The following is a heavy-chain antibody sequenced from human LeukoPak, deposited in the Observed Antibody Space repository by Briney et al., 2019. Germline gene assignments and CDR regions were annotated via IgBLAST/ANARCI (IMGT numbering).Heavy chain of an antibody. Sequence: SETLSLTCTVSGGSISSSSYYWSWIRQPAGEGLEWIGRLHTSGSTHYNPSLKSRVTMSVDTSKNQFSLKLSSVTAADTAAYYCARDFGYGDYFFDDWGQGTLVTVSS. CDR3: ARDFGYGDYFFDD. CDR1: GGSISSSSYY. CDR2: LHTSGST. J-gene: IGHJ4*02. V-gene: IGHV4-61*02. D-gene: IGHD4-17*01.